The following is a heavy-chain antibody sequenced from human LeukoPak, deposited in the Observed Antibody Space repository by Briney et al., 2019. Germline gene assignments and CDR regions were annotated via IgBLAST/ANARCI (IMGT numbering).Heavy chain of an antibody. CDR3: ARDVSRDVSCYTD. V-gene: IGHV3-21*01. CDR1: GFTFSSYS. CDR2: ISSSGSYI. Sequence: GGSLRLSCAASGFTFSSYSMNWVRQAPGKGLEWVSSISSSGSYIYFADSMKGRFTISRDNAGNSVYLQMNSLRVDGTAVYFCARDVSRDVSCYTDWGQGTLVTVSS. J-gene: IGHJ4*02. D-gene: IGHD2-2*02.